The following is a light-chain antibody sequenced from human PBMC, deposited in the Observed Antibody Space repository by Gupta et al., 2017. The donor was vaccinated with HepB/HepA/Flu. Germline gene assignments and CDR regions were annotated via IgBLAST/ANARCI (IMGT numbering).Light chain of an antibody. Sequence: DIQMTQSPSSRSASVGDRVTITCRASQSISTYLNWYQQKPGKAPKLLIYASPSLQSGVPSRFSGSGSGTDFTLTISSLQPEDFATYYCQQTYRVPLTFGGGTKVDIK. J-gene: IGKJ4*01. V-gene: IGKV1-39*01. CDR3: QQTYRVPLT. CDR2: ASP. CDR1: QSISTY.